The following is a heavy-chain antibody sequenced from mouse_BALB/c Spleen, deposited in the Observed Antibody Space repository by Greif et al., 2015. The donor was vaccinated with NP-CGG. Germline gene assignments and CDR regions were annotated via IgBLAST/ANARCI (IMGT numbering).Heavy chain of an antibody. D-gene: IGHD1-1*01. V-gene: IGHV2-6*02. CDR2: IWSDGST. Sequence: VNVVESGPGLVAPSQSLSITCTVSGFSLASYGVHWVRQPPGKGLEWLVVIWSDGSTTYNSALKSRLSISKDNSKSQVFLEMNSLQTDDTAMYYCARNYYGSSYYAMDYWGQGTSVTVSS. CDR3: ARNYYGSSYYAMDY. CDR1: GFSLASYG. J-gene: IGHJ4*01.